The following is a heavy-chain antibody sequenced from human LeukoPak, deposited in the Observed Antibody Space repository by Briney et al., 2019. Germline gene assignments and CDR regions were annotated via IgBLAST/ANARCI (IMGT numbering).Heavy chain of an antibody. Sequence: GGSLRLSCAASGFTFSSYAMSWVRQAPGKELEWVSAISGSGGSTYYADSVKGRFTISRDNSKNTLYLQMNSLRAEDTAVYYCANDLLATVTTRDYWGQGTLVTVSS. V-gene: IGHV3-23*01. CDR3: ANDLLATVTTRDY. D-gene: IGHD4-17*01. CDR1: GFTFSSYA. CDR2: ISGSGGST. J-gene: IGHJ4*02.